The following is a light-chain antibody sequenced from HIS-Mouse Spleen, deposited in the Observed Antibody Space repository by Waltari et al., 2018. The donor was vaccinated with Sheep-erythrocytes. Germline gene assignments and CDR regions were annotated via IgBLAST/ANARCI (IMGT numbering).Light chain of an antibody. V-gene: IGLV2-23*01. CDR2: EGS. Sequence: QSALTQPASVSGSPGQSITIPCTGTSSDVGSYNLVSWYQQHPGKAPKLMIYEGSNRPSGVSNRFSGSKSGNTASLTISGLQAEDEADYYCCSYAGSSTPWVFGGGTKLTVL. CDR1: SSDVGSYNL. J-gene: IGLJ3*02. CDR3: CSYAGSSTPWV.